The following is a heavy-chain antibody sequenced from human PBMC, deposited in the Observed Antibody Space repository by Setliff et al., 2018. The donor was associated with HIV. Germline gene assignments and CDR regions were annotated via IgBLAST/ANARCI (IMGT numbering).Heavy chain of an antibody. CDR3: ARDLHQPGYFYYVDV. Sequence: PSETLSLTCTVSGGPFSSTSWSWIRQFPGQGLEWIGYIYYSGNTNYNPSLKSRVTISIDTSKNRFFLKLISVTAADTAIYYCARDLHQPGYFYYVDVWGKGTAVTVSS. CDR2: IYYSGNT. CDR1: GGPFSSTS. D-gene: IGHD3-16*01. V-gene: IGHV4-59*01. J-gene: IGHJ6*04.